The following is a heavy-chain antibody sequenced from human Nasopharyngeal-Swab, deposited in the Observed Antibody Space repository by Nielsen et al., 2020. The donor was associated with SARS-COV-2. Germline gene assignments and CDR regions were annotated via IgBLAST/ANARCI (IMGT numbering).Heavy chain of an antibody. J-gene: IGHJ3*02. V-gene: IGHV1-2*02. CDR3: AREKVGTTSGTFDI. Sequence: SVKVSCKASGYTFTDYYIHWVRQVPGQGLEWMGWVNPDSGDTNYVQKFQGSVTMTRDGSISTAYMELSRLTSDDTAIYFCAREKVGTTSGTFDIWGQGTTVIVSS. CDR2: VNPDSGDT. CDR1: GYTFTDYY. D-gene: IGHD2-15*01.